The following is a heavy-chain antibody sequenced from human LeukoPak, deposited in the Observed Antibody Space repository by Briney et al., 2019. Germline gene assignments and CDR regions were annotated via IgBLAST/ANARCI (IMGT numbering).Heavy chain of an antibody. CDR1: GFTFSSYS. V-gene: IGHV3-48*01. Sequence: GGSLRLSCVVSGFTFSSYSMNWVRQAPGKGLEWVSFISSSSSTIDYADSVKGRFTISRDNGKNTLYLQMNSLRAEDTAVYYCARGSTYYDSSGQVPFDYWGQGTLVTASS. CDR3: ARGSTYYDSSGQVPFDY. D-gene: IGHD3-22*01. J-gene: IGHJ4*02. CDR2: ISSSSSTI.